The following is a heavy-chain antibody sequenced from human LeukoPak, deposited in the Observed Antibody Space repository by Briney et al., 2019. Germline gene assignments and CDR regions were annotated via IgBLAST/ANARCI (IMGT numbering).Heavy chain of an antibody. D-gene: IGHD6-13*01. CDR1: GYTFTGYY. J-gene: IGHJ6*02. V-gene: IGHV1-2*06. CDR3: ARSFPYSSRSYGMDV. Sequence: GASVKVSCKASGYTFTGYYMHWVRQAPGQGLEWMGRINPNSGGTNYAQKFQGRVTMTRDTSISTAYMELSRLRSDDTAVYYCARSFPYSSRSYGMDVWGQGTTVTVSS. CDR2: INPNSGGT.